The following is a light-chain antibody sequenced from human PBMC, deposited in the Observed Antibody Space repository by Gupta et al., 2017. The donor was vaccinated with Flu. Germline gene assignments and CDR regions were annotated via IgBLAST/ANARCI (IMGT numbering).Light chain of an antibody. CDR2: DAS. V-gene: IGKV3-15*01. Sequence: PGERATLSCRASQSVSSNLAWYQQKPGQAPRLLIYDASTRAAGIPARFSGSGSGTEFTLTISSLQSEDFAVYHCQQYNNWWTFGQGTKVEIK. J-gene: IGKJ1*01. CDR3: QQYNNWWT. CDR1: QSVSSN.